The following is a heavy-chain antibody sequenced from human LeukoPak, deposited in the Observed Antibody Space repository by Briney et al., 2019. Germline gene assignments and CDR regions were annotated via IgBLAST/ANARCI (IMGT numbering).Heavy chain of an antibody. Sequence: GESLKISCKGSGYSFTSYWIGWVRQMPGKGLEWMGIIYPGDSDTRYSPSFQGQVTISADKSISTAYLQWSSLKASDTAMYYCARHEVGGTTCNAFDIWGQGTMVTVSS. J-gene: IGHJ3*02. CDR1: GYSFTSYW. V-gene: IGHV5-51*01. CDR2: IYPGDSDT. D-gene: IGHD1-26*01. CDR3: ARHEVGGTTCNAFDI.